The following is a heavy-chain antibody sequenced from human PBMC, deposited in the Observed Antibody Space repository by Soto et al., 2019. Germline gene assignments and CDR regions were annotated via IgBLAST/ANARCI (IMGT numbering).Heavy chain of an antibody. CDR2: IFHTGSI. CDR3: ARDAGVSSNAFDI. CDR1: GDSVSNEDFS. D-gene: IGHD6-6*01. Sequence: QLQLQESGSGLVKPSQTLSLTCTVSGDSVSNEDFSWSWIRRTPGKGLEWIGYIFHTGSIYYNPSLKSRVVISVDRSKNHFSLNLTSVTAADTAVYYCARDAGVSSNAFDIWGQGTMVTVSP. V-gene: IGHV4-30-2*01. J-gene: IGHJ3*02.